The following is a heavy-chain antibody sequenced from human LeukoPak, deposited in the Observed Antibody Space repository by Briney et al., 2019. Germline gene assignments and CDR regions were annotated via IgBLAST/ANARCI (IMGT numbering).Heavy chain of an antibody. J-gene: IGHJ4*02. CDR2: IYYSGNSGNT. V-gene: IGHV4-39*01. D-gene: IGHD3-22*01. CDR3: ARLRDTGGYYFYYYFDS. Sequence: SESLSLTCTVSGGSINNDNYYWGWIRQSPGKGLEWIGNIYYSGNSGNTYYNPSLKSRVTISVDTAKNQFSLNLSPVTAADTALYYCARLRDTGGYYFYYYFDSWGLGTLVSVSS. CDR1: GGSINNDNYY.